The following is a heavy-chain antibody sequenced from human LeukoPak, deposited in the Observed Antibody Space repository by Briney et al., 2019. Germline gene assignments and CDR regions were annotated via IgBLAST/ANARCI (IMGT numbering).Heavy chain of an antibody. CDR1: GFTFSSNA. D-gene: IGHD4-17*01. V-gene: IGHV3-30*02. J-gene: IGHJ4*02. Sequence: GGSLRLSCAASGFTFSSNAMHWVRQAPGKGLEWVAFIRYDGSHKYYAASVKGRFTISRDNSNNTLYLQMNSLRAEDTAVFFCAKEIWPTVTIPGRTYFDYWGQGTLVTVSS. CDR2: IRYDGSHK. CDR3: AKEIWPTVTIPGRTYFDY.